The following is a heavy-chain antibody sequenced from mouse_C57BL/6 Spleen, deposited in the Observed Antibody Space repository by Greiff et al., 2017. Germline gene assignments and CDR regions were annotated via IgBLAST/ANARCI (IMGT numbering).Heavy chain of an antibody. CDR1: GYTFTSYW. CDR2: IYPGSGST. Sequence: VQLQQPGAELVKPGASVKMSCKASGYTFTSYWITWVKQKPGQGLEWIGDIYPGSGSTNYNEKFKSKATLAVDTSSSTAYMQLSSLTSEDSAVYYCAVPYYGSSYGAMDYWGQGTSVTVSS. CDR3: AVPYYGSSYGAMDY. V-gene: IGHV1-55*01. D-gene: IGHD1-1*01. J-gene: IGHJ4*01.